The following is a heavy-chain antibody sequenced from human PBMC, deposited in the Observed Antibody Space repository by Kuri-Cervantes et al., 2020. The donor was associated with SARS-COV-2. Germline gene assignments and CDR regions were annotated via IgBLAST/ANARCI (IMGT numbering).Heavy chain of an antibody. D-gene: IGHD2-2*01. J-gene: IGHJ6*03. CDR1: GYIFTVYY. V-gene: IGHV1-69*05. CDR3: ARGLVDRYCSSTSCPCYYYYYMDV. Sequence: SVKVSCKASGYIFTVYYVHWVRQAPGQGLEWMGGIIPIFGTANYAQKFQGRVTITTDESTSTAYMELSSLRSEDTAVYYCARGLVDRYCSSTSCPCYYYYYMDVWGKGTTVTVSS. CDR2: IIPIFGTA.